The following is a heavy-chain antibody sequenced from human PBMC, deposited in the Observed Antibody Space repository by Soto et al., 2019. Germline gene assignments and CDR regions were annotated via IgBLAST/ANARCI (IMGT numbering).Heavy chain of an antibody. Sequence: QVQLEQSGAEVKKPGASVKVSCKASGYTFTGYYMHWVRQAPGQGLEWMGWINPNSGGTNYAQKFQGWVTMTRDTSISTAYMELSRLRSDDTAVYYCATCLDTAYYYFDYWGQGTLVTVSS. D-gene: IGHD5-18*01. CDR1: GYTFTGYY. CDR3: ATCLDTAYYYFDY. J-gene: IGHJ4*02. V-gene: IGHV1-2*04. CDR2: INPNSGGT.